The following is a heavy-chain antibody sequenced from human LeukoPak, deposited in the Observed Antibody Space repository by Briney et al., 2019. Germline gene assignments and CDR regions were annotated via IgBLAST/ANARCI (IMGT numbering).Heavy chain of an antibody. CDR1: GFTFSSYG. J-gene: IGHJ4*02. CDR2: IWYDGSNK. Sequence: PGGSLRLSCAASGFTFSSYGMHWVRQAPGKGLEWVAVIWYDGSNKYYADSVKGRFTISRDNSKNTLYLQMNSLRAEDTAVYYCASSYYYGSGSHRLALDYWGQGTLVTVSS. V-gene: IGHV3-33*01. CDR3: ASSYYYGSGSHRLALDY. D-gene: IGHD3-10*01.